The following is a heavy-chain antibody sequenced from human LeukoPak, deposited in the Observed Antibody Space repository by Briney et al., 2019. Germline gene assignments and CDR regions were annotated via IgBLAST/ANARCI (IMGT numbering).Heavy chain of an antibody. J-gene: IGHJ6*02. D-gene: IGHD4-17*01. V-gene: IGHV3-21*01. CDR3: ARASDYGDYSSGMDV. Sequence: GGSLRLSCAASGFTFSSYSMNWVRQPPGKGLEWVSSISSSSSYIYYADSVKGRFTISRDNAKNSVYLQMNSLRVEDTAVYYCARASDYGDYSSGMDVWGQGTTVTVSS. CDR1: GFTFSSYS. CDR2: ISSSSSYI.